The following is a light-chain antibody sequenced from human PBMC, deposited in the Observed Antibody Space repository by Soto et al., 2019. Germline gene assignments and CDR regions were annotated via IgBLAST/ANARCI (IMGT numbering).Light chain of an antibody. CDR2: EVS. V-gene: IGLV2-14*01. Sequence: QSALTQPASVSGSPGQSITISCTGTSSDVGGYHYVSWYQHHPGKAPKLMIYEVSNRPPGVSNRFSGSKSGNTASLTISGLQAEDEADYFCSSYGSTSSRYVFGTGTKLTVL. CDR1: SSDVGGYHY. CDR3: SSYGSTSSRYV. J-gene: IGLJ1*01.